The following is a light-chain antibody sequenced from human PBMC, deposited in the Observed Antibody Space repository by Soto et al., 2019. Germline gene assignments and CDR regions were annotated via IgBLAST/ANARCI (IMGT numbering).Light chain of an antibody. CDR3: SSYTISSTFV. CDR1: SSDIGAYKY. CDR2: DVT. V-gene: IGLV2-14*03. J-gene: IGLJ1*01. Sequence: QSALTQPASVSGSPGQSITISCTGTSSDIGAYKYVSWYQQHPGRAPKLMIFDVTNRPSGVSNRFSGSKSGNTASLTIFGLQADDEADYYCSSYTISSTFVFGTGTKVTVL.